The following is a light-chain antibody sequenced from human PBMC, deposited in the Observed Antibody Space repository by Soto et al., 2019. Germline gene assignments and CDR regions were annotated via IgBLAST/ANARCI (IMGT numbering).Light chain of an antibody. Sequence: AIQMTQSPSSLYASVGDRVTITCQASQRVGDDLAWYQKRPGEAPRLLIYDASTLNSGVPSRFSGRASGTEFTLTISGLQPEDFTTYYCLQNRDYPFTFGQGTRLEIK. CDR2: DAS. CDR3: LQNRDYPFT. V-gene: IGKV1-6*01. CDR1: QRVGDD. J-gene: IGKJ5*01.